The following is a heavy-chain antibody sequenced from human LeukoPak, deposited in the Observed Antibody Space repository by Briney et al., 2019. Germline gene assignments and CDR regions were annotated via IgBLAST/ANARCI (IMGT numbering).Heavy chain of an antibody. CDR2: IKQDGSEK. CDR3: AREGFYDFWSGYPEYYYYGMDV. Sequence: GGSLRLSCAASGFTFSSYWMSWVRQAPRKGLEWVANIKQDGSEKYYVDSVKGRFTISRDNAKNSLYLQMNSLRAEDTAVYYCAREGFYDFWSGYPEYYYYGMDVWGQGTTVTVSS. D-gene: IGHD3-3*01. CDR1: GFTFSSYW. V-gene: IGHV3-7*01. J-gene: IGHJ6*02.